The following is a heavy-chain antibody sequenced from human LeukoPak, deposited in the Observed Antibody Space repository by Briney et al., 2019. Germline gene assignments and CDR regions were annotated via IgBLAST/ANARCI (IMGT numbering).Heavy chain of an antibody. CDR3: ARGRHCSSTRCYIDAFDI. J-gene: IGHJ3*02. CDR1: GFTFSSYS. V-gene: IGHV3-48*02. D-gene: IGHD2-2*02. CDR2: ISNSGRTI. Sequence: AGGSLRLSCAASGFTFSSYSMDWVRQAPGKGREWVSYISNSGRTIYYADSVKGRFTISRDNAKNSLYLQMNSLRDEDTAVYYCARGRHCSSTRCYIDAFDIWGQGRMVTVSS.